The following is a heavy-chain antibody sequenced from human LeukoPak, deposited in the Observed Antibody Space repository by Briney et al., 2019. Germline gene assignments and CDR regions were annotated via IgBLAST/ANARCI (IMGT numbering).Heavy chain of an antibody. CDR3: VRGGHYCSGVNCYGTDY. V-gene: IGHV1-2*06. D-gene: IGHD2-15*01. CDR2: FSPNSGGT. CDR1: GYTFTGYY. Sequence: ASVKVSCRASGYTFTGYYIHWVRQAPGQGLEWMGRFSPNSGGTNSAQKFQARVTMTRDTSISTAYVELNGLTSDDTAVYYCVRGGHYCSGVNCYGTDYWGQGTLVTVSS. J-gene: IGHJ4*02.